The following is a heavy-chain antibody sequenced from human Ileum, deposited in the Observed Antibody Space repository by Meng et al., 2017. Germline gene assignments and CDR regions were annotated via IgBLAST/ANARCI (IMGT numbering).Heavy chain of an antibody. CDR1: GGTFSSYT. CDR3: ARSSLGWPFLPFDY. Sequence: QVQLLHSGPEVKKLGPSVKVSCKASGGTFSSYTISWVRQAPGQGLEWMGRIIPILGIANYAQKFQGRVTITADKSTSTAYMELSSLRSEDTAVYYCARSSLGWPFLPFDYWGQGTLVTVSS. V-gene: IGHV1-69*02. J-gene: IGHJ4*02. CDR2: IIPILGIA. D-gene: IGHD3-3*01.